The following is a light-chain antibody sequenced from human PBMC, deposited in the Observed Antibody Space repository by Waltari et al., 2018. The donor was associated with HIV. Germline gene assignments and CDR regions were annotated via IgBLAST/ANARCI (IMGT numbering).Light chain of an antibody. CDR1: SSDVGGYNY. V-gene: IGLV2-11*01. Sequence: QSALTQPRSVSGSPGQSVTISCTGTSSDVGGYNYVSWYHQHPGKAPKLMIYDVSKRPSWVPDRFSGSKSGNTASLTISGLQAEDEADYYCCSYAGSYTVVFGGGTKLTVL. J-gene: IGLJ2*01. CDR3: CSYAGSYTVV. CDR2: DVS.